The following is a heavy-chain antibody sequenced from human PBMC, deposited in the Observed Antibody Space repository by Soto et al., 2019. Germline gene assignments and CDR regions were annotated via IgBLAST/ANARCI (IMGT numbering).Heavy chain of an antibody. V-gene: IGHV4-30-2*01. CDR2: IYHSVST. CDR1: GGSISSGGYS. CDR3: ARVPDY. J-gene: IGHJ4*02. Sequence: PSETLSLSCAVSGGSISSGGYSWGWIRQPPGKGLEWIGYIYHSVSTYYNPSLKSRVTISVDRSKNQFSLRLSSVTAADTAVYYCARVPDYSGQGTLVTV.